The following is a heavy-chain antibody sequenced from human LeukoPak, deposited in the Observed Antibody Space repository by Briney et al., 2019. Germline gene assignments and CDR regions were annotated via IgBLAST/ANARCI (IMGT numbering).Heavy chain of an antibody. J-gene: IGHJ3*02. CDR2: ISGGGGDT. V-gene: IGHV3-23*01. CDR3: AKGNQRAYDAFDI. Sequence: GGSLRLSCAASGFXFSNYAISWVRQAPGKGLEWVSTISGGGGDTDYADSVKGRFTISRDNSKNTLHLQMNSLRAEDTAVYYCAKGNQRAYDAFDIWGQGTMVTVSS. D-gene: IGHD1-14*01. CDR1: GFXFSNYA.